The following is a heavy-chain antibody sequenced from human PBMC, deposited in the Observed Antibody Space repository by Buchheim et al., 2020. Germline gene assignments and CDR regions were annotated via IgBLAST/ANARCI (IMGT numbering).Heavy chain of an antibody. CDR3: ARDQGSQGLYYDILTGYYTD. D-gene: IGHD3-9*01. V-gene: IGHV3-33*01. J-gene: IGHJ4*02. CDR2: IWYDGSNN. CDR1: GFTFSSYG. Sequence: QVQLVESGGGVVQPGRSLRLSCAASGFTFSSYGMHWVRQAPGKGLEWVAVIWYDGSNNYYADSVKGRFTISRDNSKNTLYLQMNSLRAEDTAVYYCARDQGSQGLYYDILTGYYTDWGQGTL.